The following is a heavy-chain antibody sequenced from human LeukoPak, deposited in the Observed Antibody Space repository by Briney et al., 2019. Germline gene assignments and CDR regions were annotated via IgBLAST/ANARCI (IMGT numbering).Heavy chain of an antibody. Sequence: GGSLRLSCAASGFTFSSYGMPWVRQAPGKGLEWVAVIWYDGSNKYYADSVKGRFTISRDNSKNTLYLQMNSLRAEDTAVYYCARDPYGDYDSYYYGMDVWDQGTTVTVSS. CDR3: ARDPYGDYDSYYYGMDV. CDR2: IWYDGSNK. CDR1: GFTFSSYG. V-gene: IGHV3-33*01. D-gene: IGHD4-17*01. J-gene: IGHJ6*02.